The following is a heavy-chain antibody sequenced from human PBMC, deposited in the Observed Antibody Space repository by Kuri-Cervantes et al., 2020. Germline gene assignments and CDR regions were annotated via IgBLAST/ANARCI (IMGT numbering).Heavy chain of an antibody. J-gene: IGHJ4*01. CDR1: GSPIKSYS. D-gene: IGHD2/OR15-2a*01. V-gene: IGHV4-4*07. CDR3: ARDRENNFDY. Sequence: LRPSCTVLGSPIKSYSWRWIREPAGKGLEWIGRIHISESTIYNPSLKSRVTISVDKSKNQSSLKVNSVTAADTAVYYCARDRENNFDYWGRGTLVTVSS. CDR2: IHISEST.